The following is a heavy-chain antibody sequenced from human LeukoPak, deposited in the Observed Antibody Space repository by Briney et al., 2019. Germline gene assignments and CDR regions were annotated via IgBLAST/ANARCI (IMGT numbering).Heavy chain of an antibody. CDR2: ISSSSSYI. Sequence: AGGSLRLSCAASGFTFSSYSMNWVRQAPGKGLEWVSSISSSSSYIYYADSVKGRFTISRDNAKNSLYLQMNSLRAEDTAVYYCARDLSSGWYYDAFDIWGQGTMATVSS. J-gene: IGHJ3*02. V-gene: IGHV3-21*01. D-gene: IGHD6-19*01. CDR1: GFTFSSYS. CDR3: ARDLSSGWYYDAFDI.